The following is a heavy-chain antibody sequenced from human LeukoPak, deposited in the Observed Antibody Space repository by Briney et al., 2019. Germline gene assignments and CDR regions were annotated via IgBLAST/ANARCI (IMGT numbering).Heavy chain of an antibody. Sequence: GGSLKLSCAASGFTFNFFEMNWVRQAPGKGLELVSYISSSGSPIYYADSVKGRFTISRDNAKNSLYLQMNSLRAEDTAVYYCARGLWSSRDAFDIWGQGTMVTVSS. CDR3: ARGLWSSRDAFDI. D-gene: IGHD5-18*01. V-gene: IGHV3-48*03. CDR2: ISSSGSPI. CDR1: GFTFNFFE. J-gene: IGHJ3*02.